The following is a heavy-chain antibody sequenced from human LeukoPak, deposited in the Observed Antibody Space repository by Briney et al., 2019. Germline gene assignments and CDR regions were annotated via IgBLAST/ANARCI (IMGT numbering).Heavy chain of an antibody. J-gene: IGHJ3*02. CDR3: ARYCGGDCYPDDAFDI. D-gene: IGHD2-21*02. CDR1: GGSFSSYY. V-gene: IGHV4-39*01. CDR2: IYYSGST. Sequence: SETLSLTCAVYGGSFSSYYWGWIRQPPGKGLEWIGSIYYSGSTYYNPSLRSRVTISVDTSKNQFSLKLSSVTAADTAVYYCARYCGGDCYPDDAFDIWGQGTMVTVSS.